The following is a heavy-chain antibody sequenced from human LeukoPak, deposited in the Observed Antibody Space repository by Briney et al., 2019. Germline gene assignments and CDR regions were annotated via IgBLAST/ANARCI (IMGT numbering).Heavy chain of an antibody. CDR3: ARDERFLEWLLASDY. D-gene: IGHD3-3*01. CDR2: ISSSSSTI. J-gene: IGHJ4*02. V-gene: IGHV3-48*01. Sequence: PGGSLRPSCAASGFTFSSYSMNWVRQAPGKGLEWVSYISSSSSTIYYADSVKGRFTISRDNAKNSLYLQMNSLRAEDTAVYYCARDERFLEWLLASDYWGQGTLVTVSS. CDR1: GFTFSSYS.